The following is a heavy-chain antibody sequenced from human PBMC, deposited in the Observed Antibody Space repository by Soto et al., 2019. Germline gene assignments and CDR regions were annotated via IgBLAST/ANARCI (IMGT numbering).Heavy chain of an antibody. Sequence: QMPLVQSGPEVKKPGTSVKVSCKASGFTFTSSAMQWVRQARGQRLEWIGWIVVGSGNTNYAQKFQERVTITRDMSTSTAYMELSSLRSEDTAVYYCAADISNYYGSGSYYNEYWGQGTLVTVSS. CDR2: IVVGSGNT. CDR3: AADISNYYGSGSYYNEY. J-gene: IGHJ4*02. CDR1: GFTFTSSA. V-gene: IGHV1-58*02. D-gene: IGHD3-10*01.